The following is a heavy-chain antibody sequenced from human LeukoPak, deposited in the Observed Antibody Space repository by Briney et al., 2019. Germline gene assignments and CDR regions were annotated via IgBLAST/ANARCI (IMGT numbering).Heavy chain of an antibody. J-gene: IGHJ4*02. CDR2: ISGSGGST. CDR1: GFTFSSFP. Sequence: PGGSLRLSCAASGFTFSSFPMSWVRQAPGKGLEWVSAISGSGGSTYYADSVKGRFTISRDNSKNTLYLQMNSLRAEDTAVYYCARNADYGGSNPFDYWGQGTLVTVSS. V-gene: IGHV3-23*01. D-gene: IGHD4-23*01. CDR3: ARNADYGGSNPFDY.